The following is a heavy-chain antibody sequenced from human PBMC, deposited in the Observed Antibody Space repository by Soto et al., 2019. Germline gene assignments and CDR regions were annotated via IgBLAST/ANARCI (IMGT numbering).Heavy chain of an antibody. D-gene: IGHD3-10*01. V-gene: IGHV3-30-3*01. CDR3: ARDLYYYGSGSYSFYY. CDR1: GFTFSSYA. CDR2: ISYDGSNK. J-gene: IGHJ4*02. Sequence: PGGSLRLSCAASGFTFSSYAMHWVRQAPGKGLEWVAVISYDGSNKYYADSVKGRFTISRDNSKNTLYLQMNSLRAEDTAVYYCARDLYYYGSGSYSFYYSSQGTLVTVSS.